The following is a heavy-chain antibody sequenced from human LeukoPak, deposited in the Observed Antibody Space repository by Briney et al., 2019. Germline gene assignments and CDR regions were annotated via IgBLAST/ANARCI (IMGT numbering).Heavy chain of an antibody. CDR3: ARDLNTGYSSGWYIDY. V-gene: IGHV3-21*01. CDR2: ISSSSSYI. J-gene: IGHJ4*02. CDR1: GFTFSSYS. D-gene: IGHD6-19*01. Sequence: GGSLRLSCAASGFTFSSYSMNWVRQAPGKGLEWVSSISSSSSYIYYADSVKGGFTISRDNAKNSLYLQMNSLRAEDTAVYYCARDLNTGYSSGWYIDYWGQGTLVTVSS.